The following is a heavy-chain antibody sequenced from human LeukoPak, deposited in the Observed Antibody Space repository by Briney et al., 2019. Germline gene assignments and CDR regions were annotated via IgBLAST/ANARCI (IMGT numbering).Heavy chain of an antibody. CDR2: IRSKAYGGTT. J-gene: IGHJ3*02. CDR1: GFTFGDYA. D-gene: IGHD3-22*01. Sequence: PGGSLRLSCTASGFTFGDYAMSWFRQAPGKGLEWGGFIRSKAYGGTTEYAASVKGRFTISRDDSKSIAYLQMNSLKTEDTAVYYCTIGHAGYYDSSGFAFDIWGQGTMVTVSS. CDR3: TIGHAGYYDSSGFAFDI. V-gene: IGHV3-49*03.